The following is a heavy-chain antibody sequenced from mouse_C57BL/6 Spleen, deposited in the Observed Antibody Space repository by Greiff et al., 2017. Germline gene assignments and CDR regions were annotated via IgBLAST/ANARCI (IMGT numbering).Heavy chain of an antibody. Sequence: QVTLKESGPGILQPSQSLSLTCSFSGFSLSTFGMGVGWIRQPSGKGLEWLAHIWRGDDKYYNPALKNRLTISKYTSKNQVFLKNANVDTADTATDYCARIEAYDYDNLSTGDVDVWGTGTTVTVSA. V-gene: IGHV8-8*01. CDR2: IWRGDDK. J-gene: IGHJ1*03. CDR1: GFSLSTFGMG. CDR3: ARIEAYDYDNLSTGDVDV. D-gene: IGHD2-4*01.